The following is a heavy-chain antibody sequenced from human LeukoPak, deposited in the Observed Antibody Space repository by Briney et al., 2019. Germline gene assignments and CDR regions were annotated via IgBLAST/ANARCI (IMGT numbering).Heavy chain of an antibody. V-gene: IGHV4-4*07. D-gene: IGHD6-6*01. CDR3: AREYSSSSGKALDY. Sequence: SETLSLTCTVSSGSLGSYYWNWLRQPAGKGLEWIGHIYTSGSTNYNPSLKSRVTMSVDTSKNQFSLKLDSVTAADTAFYYCAREYSSSSGKALDYWGQGTLVTVSS. CDR1: SGSLGSYY. CDR2: IYTSGST. J-gene: IGHJ4*02.